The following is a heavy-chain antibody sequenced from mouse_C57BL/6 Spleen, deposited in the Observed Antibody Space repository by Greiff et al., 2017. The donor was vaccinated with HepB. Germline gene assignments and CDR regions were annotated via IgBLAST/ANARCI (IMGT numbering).Heavy chain of an antibody. CDR3: ARIGYYGNEKHFDV. CDR1: GYTFTDYY. Sequence: VQLQQSGAELVRPGASVKLSCKASGYTFTDYYINWVKQRPGQGLEWIARIYPGSGNTYYNEKFKGKATLTAEKSSSTAYMQLSSLTSEDSAVYFCARIGYYGNEKHFDVWGTGTTVTVSS. J-gene: IGHJ1*03. D-gene: IGHD2-1*01. CDR2: IYPGSGNT. V-gene: IGHV1-76*01.